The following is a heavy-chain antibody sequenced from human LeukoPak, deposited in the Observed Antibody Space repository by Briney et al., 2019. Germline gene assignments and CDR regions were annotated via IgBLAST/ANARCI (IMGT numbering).Heavy chain of an antibody. Sequence: PSETLSLTCTVSGGSISSYYWSWLRQPPGKGLEWIGYIYYSGSTNYNPSLKSRVTISVDTSKNQFSLKLSSVTAADTAVYYCAREYSSSWYRSVYYMDVWGKGTTVTISS. D-gene: IGHD6-13*01. J-gene: IGHJ6*03. CDR2: IYYSGST. CDR1: GGSISSYY. V-gene: IGHV4-59*01. CDR3: AREYSSSWYRSVYYMDV.